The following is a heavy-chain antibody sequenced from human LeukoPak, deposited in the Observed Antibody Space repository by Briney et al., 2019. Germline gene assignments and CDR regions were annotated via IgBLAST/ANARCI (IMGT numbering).Heavy chain of an antibody. V-gene: IGHV3-11*04. Sequence: PGGSLRLSCAASGFTFSDYYMSWIRQAPGKGLDWVSYISGSGGTIHYADSVKGRFTISRDNAKNSLFLQMNSLRGEDAAVYYCARDVALSTYHFDSSGLLDYWGQGTLVTVSS. CDR3: ARDVALSTYHFDSSGLLDY. J-gene: IGHJ4*02. CDR1: GFTFSDYY. D-gene: IGHD3-22*01. CDR2: ISGSGGTI.